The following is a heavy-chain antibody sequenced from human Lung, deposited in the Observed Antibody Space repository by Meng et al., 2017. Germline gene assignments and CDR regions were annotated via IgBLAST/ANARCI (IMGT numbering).Heavy chain of an antibody. Sequence: QVQRQESRPGLVKPSGTLSLTCAASGGSITSSTWWSWVRQTPGKGLEWFGEIFNSGSTNYNPPLESRVTISVDKSKNQFSLKVYSVTAADTATYYCARFDISSSGRGDYWGQGILVTVSS. CDR1: GGSITSSTW. J-gene: IGHJ4*02. D-gene: IGHD1-26*01. V-gene: IGHV4-4*02. CDR2: IFNSGST. CDR3: ARFDISSSGRGDY.